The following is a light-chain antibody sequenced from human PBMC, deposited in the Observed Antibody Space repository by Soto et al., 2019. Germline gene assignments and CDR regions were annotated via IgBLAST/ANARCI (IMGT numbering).Light chain of an antibody. J-gene: IGLJ1*01. CDR2: EVS. V-gene: IGLV2-14*01. Sequence: QSALTQPASVSGPPGQSITISCTGTSRDVGGYNYVSWYQHHPGKAPKLMIYEVSNRPSGVSNRFSGSKSGNTASLTISGLQAEDEADYYCSSYTSSSTYVFGTGTKLTVL. CDR3: SSYTSSSTYV. CDR1: SRDVGGYNY.